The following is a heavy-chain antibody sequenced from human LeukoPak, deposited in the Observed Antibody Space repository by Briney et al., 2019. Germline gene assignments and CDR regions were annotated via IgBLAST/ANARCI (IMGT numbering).Heavy chain of an antibody. CDR2: IYTSGSA. Sequence: SETLSLTCTVSGGSISSGTYYWSWIRQPAGKGLEWIGRIYTSGSANYNPSLKSRVTISVDTSKNQFSLKLSSVTAADTAVYYCARDKLHYYDSSGYYNYFDYWGQGTLVTVSS. V-gene: IGHV4-61*02. J-gene: IGHJ4*02. CDR3: ARDKLHYYDSSGYYNYFDY. D-gene: IGHD3-22*01. CDR1: GGSISSGTYY.